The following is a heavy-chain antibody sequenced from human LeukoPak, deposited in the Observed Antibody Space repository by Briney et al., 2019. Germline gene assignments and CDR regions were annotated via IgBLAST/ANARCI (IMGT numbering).Heavy chain of an antibody. D-gene: IGHD4-17*01. CDR2: ISSSSDYI. V-gene: IGHV3-21*01. CDR1: GFTFTTFN. Sequence: PGGSLRLSCAASGFTFTTFNMNWVRQSPGKGLEWVSCISSSSDYIYYADSVKGRFTISRDNSRNSLYLQMNSLRAEDTAVYYCAGRDYGDYVFDSWGQGTLVTVSS. J-gene: IGHJ4*02. CDR3: AGRDYGDYVFDS.